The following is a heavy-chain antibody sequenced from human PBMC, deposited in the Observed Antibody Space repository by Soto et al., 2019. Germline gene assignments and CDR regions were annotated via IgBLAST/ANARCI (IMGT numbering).Heavy chain of an antibody. J-gene: IGHJ4*02. CDR3: ARRSYGDLDY. CDR2: SRNKANSYST. Sequence: EVQLVESGGGLVQPGGSLRLSCAASGFTFSDHYMDWVRQAPEKGLEWVGRSRNKANSYSTEYAASVKGRFTISRDNSKNSLYLQMNSLKTEDTAVYYCARRSYGDLDYWGLGTLVTVSS. CDR1: GFTFSDHY. V-gene: IGHV3-72*01. D-gene: IGHD4-17*01.